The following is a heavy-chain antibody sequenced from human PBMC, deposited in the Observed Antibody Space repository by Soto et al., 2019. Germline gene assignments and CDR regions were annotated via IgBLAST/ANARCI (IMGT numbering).Heavy chain of an antibody. Sequence: QVQLVQSGAEVKKPGSSVKVSCKASGGTFSSYAISWVRQAPGQGLEWMGGIIAIFGTANYAQKFQGRVTITADESTSTAYMEMSSLRSEDMAVYYCARVPRGYGDHGWWFDPWGQGTLVTVSS. J-gene: IGHJ5*02. CDR2: IIAIFGTA. CDR1: GGTFSSYA. CDR3: ARVPRGYGDHGWWFDP. V-gene: IGHV1-69*01. D-gene: IGHD4-17*01.